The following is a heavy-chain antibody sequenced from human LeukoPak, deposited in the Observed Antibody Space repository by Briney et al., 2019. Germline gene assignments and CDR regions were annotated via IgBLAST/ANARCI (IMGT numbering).Heavy chain of an antibody. V-gene: IGHV4-34*01. D-gene: IGHD2-15*01. Sequence: SETLSLTCTVSGGSFSGYYWSWIRQPPGKGLEWIGEINHSGSTNYNPSLKSRVTISVDTSKNQFSLKLSSVTAADTAVYYCARGNREGCSGGSCYDYYYYMDVWGKGTTVTVSS. J-gene: IGHJ6*03. CDR1: GGSFSGYY. CDR2: INHSGST. CDR3: ARGNREGCSGGSCYDYYYYMDV.